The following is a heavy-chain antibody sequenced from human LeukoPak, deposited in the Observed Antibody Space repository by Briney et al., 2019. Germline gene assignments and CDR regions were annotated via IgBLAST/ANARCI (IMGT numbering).Heavy chain of an antibody. CDR3: ARDTSHYYDSSGSTGLYYFDY. CDR2: IYYSGST. J-gene: IGHJ4*02. Sequence: SQTLSLTCTVSGGSIGSGGYYWSWLRQHPGKGLEWIGYIYYSGSTYYNPSLKSRLTISVDTSKNQFSLKLSSVTAADTAVYYCARDTSHYYDSSGSTGLYYFDYWGQGTLVTVSS. D-gene: IGHD3-22*01. CDR1: GGSIGSGGYY. V-gene: IGHV4-31*03.